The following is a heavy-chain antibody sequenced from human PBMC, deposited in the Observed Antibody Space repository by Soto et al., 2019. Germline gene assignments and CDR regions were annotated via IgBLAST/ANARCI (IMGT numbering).Heavy chain of an antibody. Sequence: ASVKVSCKASGYTFTVYYMRWVRQAPGQGLEWMGWINPNSGGTNYAQKFQGWVTMTRGTSTSTAYMELSRLRSDDTAVYYCARDRGYSYDSPRYYFDYWGQGTLVTVSS. J-gene: IGHJ4*02. CDR1: GYTFTVYY. D-gene: IGHD5-18*01. CDR2: INPNSGGT. CDR3: ARDRGYSYDSPRYYFDY. V-gene: IGHV1-2*04.